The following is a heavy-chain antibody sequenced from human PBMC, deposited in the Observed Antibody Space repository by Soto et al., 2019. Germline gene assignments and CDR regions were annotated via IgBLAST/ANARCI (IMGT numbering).Heavy chain of an antibody. D-gene: IGHD3-9*01. V-gene: IGHV4-59*01. CDR3: ARALILTGYYIHDAFDI. J-gene: IGHJ3*02. Sequence: SETLSLTCTVSGGSISSYYWSWIRQPPGKGLEWIGYIYYSGSTNYNPSLKSRVTISVDASKNQFSLKLSSVTAADTAVYFCARALILTGYYIHDAFDIWGQGTMVTVSS. CDR2: IYYSGST. CDR1: GGSISSYY.